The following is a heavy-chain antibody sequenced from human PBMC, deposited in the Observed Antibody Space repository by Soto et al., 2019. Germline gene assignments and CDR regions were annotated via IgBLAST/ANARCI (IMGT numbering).Heavy chain of an antibody. J-gene: IGHJ6*02. CDR2: IDPSDSYT. V-gene: IGHV5-10-1*01. CDR3: ARRVAVAGTPKLLGHYYYYYGMDV. CDR1: GYSFTSYW. Sequence: PGESLKISCKGSGYSFTSYWISWVRQMPGKGLEWMGRIDPSDSYTNYSPSFQGHVTISADKSISTAYLQWSSLKASDTAMYYCARRVAVAGTPKLLGHYYYYYGMDVWGQGTTVTVSS. D-gene: IGHD6-19*01.